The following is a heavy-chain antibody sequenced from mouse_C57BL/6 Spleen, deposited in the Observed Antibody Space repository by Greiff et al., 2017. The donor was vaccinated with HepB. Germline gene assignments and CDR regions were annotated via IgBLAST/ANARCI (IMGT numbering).Heavy chain of an antibody. CDR2: IDPSDSET. V-gene: IGHV1-52*01. J-gene: IGHJ4*01. CDR1: GYTFTSYW. D-gene: IGHD1-1*01. Sequence: QVQLQQPGAELVRPGSSVKLSCKASGYTFTSYWMHWVKQRPIQGLEWIGNIDPSDSETHYNQKFKDKATLTVDKSSSTAYMQLSSLTSGDSAVYYCARRVYYGSSYAMDYWGQGTSVTVSS. CDR3: ARRVYYGSSYAMDY.